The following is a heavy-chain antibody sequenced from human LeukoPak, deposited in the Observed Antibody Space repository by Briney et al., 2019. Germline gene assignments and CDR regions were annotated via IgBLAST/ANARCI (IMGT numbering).Heavy chain of an antibody. CDR1: GGSISSYY. J-gene: IGHJ3*02. CDR3: ARNSGYDANDAFDI. V-gene: IGHV4-59*12. D-gene: IGHD5-12*01. Sequence: SETLSLTCTVSGGSISSYYWSWIRQPPGKGLEWLGYIYYSGSTNYNPSLKSRVTISVDTSKNQFSLKLSSVTAADTAVYYCARNSGYDANDAFDIWGQGTMVTVSS. CDR2: IYYSGST.